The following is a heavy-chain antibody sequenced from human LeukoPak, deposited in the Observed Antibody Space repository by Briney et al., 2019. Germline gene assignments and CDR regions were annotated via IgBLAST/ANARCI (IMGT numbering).Heavy chain of an antibody. D-gene: IGHD1-26*01. V-gene: IGHV4-34*01. CDR3: ARFIGGSYLFDY. J-gene: IGHJ4*02. CDR1: GGSLSGYY. Sequence: SETLSLTCAVYGGSLSGYYWSWIRQPPGKGLEWIGEINHSGSTNYNPSLKSRVTISVDTSKNQFSLKLSSVTAADTAVYYCARFIGGSYLFDYWGQGTLVTVSS. CDR2: INHSGST.